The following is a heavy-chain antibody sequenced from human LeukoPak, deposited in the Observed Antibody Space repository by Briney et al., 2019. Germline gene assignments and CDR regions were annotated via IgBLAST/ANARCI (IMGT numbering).Heavy chain of an antibody. V-gene: IGHV4-38-2*01. Sequence: SETLSLTCAVSGYSISSGYYWGWIRQPPGKGLEWIGSIYHSGSTYYNPSLKSRVTTSVDTSKNQFSLKLSSVTAADTAVYYCAIAVAGTIDYWGQGTLVTVSS. D-gene: IGHD6-19*01. CDR1: GYSISSGYY. CDR3: AIAVAGTIDY. CDR2: IYHSGST. J-gene: IGHJ4*02.